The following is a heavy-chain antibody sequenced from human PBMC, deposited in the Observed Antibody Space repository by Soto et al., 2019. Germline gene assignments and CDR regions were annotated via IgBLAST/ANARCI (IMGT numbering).Heavy chain of an antibody. J-gene: IGHJ3*02. CDR1: GFTFSSYA. CDR2: ISGSGGST. CDR3: AKDQAVYDFWSGYYAFDI. V-gene: IGHV3-23*01. D-gene: IGHD3-3*01. Sequence: GGSLRLSCAASGFTFSSYAMSWVRQAPGKGLEWVPAISGSGGSTYYADSVKGRFTISRDNSKNTLYLQMNSLRAEDTAVYYCAKDQAVYDFWSGYYAFDIWGQGTMVTVSS.